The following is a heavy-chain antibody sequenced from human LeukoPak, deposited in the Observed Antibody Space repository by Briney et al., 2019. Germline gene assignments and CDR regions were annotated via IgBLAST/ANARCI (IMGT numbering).Heavy chain of an antibody. Sequence: GGSLRLSCAAAGFTFNNYAMSWVRQAPGKGLKWVSGISSGGSTYYADSVKGRFTISRDNSKNTLYLQTNSLRAEDTAVYHCAKDTYSTSPYYFDYWGQGTLVTVSS. J-gene: IGHJ4*02. CDR2: ISSGGST. CDR1: GFTFNNYA. V-gene: IGHV3-23*01. D-gene: IGHD1-26*01. CDR3: AKDTYSTSPYYFDY.